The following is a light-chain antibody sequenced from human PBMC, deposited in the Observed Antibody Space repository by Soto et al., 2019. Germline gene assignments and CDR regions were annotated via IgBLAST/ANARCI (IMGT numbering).Light chain of an antibody. V-gene: IGLV2-23*02. J-gene: IGLJ1*01. Sequence: QSALAQPASVSGSPGQSITISCTGTSSDVGNYNLVSWYQQHPGKAPKLMIYEVSKRPSGVSNRFSGSKSGNTASPTISGLQPEDEADYYCCSYAGSRRVFGTGTKVTVL. CDR3: CSYAGSRRV. CDR1: SSDVGNYNL. CDR2: EVS.